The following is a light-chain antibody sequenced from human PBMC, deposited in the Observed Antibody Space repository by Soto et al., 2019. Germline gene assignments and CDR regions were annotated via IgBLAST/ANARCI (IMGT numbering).Light chain of an antibody. CDR3: GAWDSSLTGGV. Sequence: QSVLTQPPSVSAAPGQKVTISCSGSSSNIGSDYVSWYQQLPGTAPKLLIYENSERPSGIPDRFSGSKSGTSATLGIPGLQTGDDADYYCGAWDSSLTGGVFGGGTKLTVL. V-gene: IGLV1-51*02. CDR2: ENS. J-gene: IGLJ2*01. CDR1: SSNIGSDY.